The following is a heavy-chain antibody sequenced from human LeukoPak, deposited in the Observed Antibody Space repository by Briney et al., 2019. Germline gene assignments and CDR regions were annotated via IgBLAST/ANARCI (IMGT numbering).Heavy chain of an antibody. CDR2: ITDVGGTT. Sequence: GGSLRLSCAASGFTFSNYAMTWVRQAPGXXXXXVSSITDVGGTTYHADSVKGRFLISRDNSKNTLYLHMNSLRAEDTAVYSCAKDQVATPEWYFDLWGRGTLVTVSS. J-gene: IGHJ2*01. D-gene: IGHD4-23*01. CDR3: AKDQVATPEWYFDL. CDR1: GFTFSNYA. V-gene: IGHV3-23*01.